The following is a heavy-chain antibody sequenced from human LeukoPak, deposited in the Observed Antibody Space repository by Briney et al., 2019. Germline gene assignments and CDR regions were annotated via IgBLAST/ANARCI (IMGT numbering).Heavy chain of an antibody. J-gene: IGHJ6*03. CDR2: IKHGGSEK. CDR3: ARDTYCGGDRYSPCDYYYYMDV. Sequence: PGGALRLSCAASGFTLCSYRVSWVRPAPGEGLEWVANIKHGGSEKYYADAVKGPFTISRDNAKNSLYLQMNSLRAEDTAGYYCARDTYCGGDRYSPCDYYYYMDVWGKGTTVTVSS. V-gene: IGHV3-7*01. CDR1: GFTLCSYR. D-gene: IGHD2-21*02.